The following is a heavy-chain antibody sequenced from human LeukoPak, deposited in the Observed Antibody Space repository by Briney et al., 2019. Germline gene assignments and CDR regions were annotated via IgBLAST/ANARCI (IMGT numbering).Heavy chain of an antibody. J-gene: IGHJ4*02. Sequence: SETLSLTCTVSGDSVRTNNYYWSWIRQPPGKELEWIGYIDYSGSAKYNPSLKSRVTISVDTSKNQFSLKLSSVTAADTAVYFCARDSSIAAHYFDYWGQGTQVTVSS. CDR1: GDSVRTNNYY. D-gene: IGHD6-6*01. CDR2: IDYSGSA. V-gene: IGHV4-61*01. CDR3: ARDSSIAAHYFDY.